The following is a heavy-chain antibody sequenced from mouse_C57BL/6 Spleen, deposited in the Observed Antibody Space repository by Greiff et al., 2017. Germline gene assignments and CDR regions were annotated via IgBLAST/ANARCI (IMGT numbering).Heavy chain of an antibody. CDR1: GFTFSDFY. Sequence: EVKLVESGGGLVQSGRSLRLSCATSGFTFSDFYMEWVRQAPGKGLEWIAASRNKANDYTTEYSASVKGRFIVSRDTSQSILYLQMNALRAEDTAIYSCARDATDYYAMDYWVQGPSAPVSS. V-gene: IGHV7-1*01. CDR3: ARDATDYYAMDY. J-gene: IGHJ4*01. CDR2: SRNKANDYTT.